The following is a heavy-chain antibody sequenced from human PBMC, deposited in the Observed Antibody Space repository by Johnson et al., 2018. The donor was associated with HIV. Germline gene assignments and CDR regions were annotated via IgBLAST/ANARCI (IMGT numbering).Heavy chain of an antibody. CDR2: ISYDGSNK. V-gene: IGHV3-30-3*01. Sequence: QVQLVESGGGVVQPGRSLRLSCAASGFTFSSCAMHWVRQAPGKGLEWVAVISYDGSNKYYADSVKGRFTISRDNSKNTLYLQMNSLRAEDTAVYYCARGDFWSGYPDAFDIWGQGTMVTVSS. J-gene: IGHJ3*02. CDR3: ARGDFWSGYPDAFDI. D-gene: IGHD3-3*01. CDR1: GFTFSSCA.